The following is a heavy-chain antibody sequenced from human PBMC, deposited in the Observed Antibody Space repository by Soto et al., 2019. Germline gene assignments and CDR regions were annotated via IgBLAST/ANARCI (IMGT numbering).Heavy chain of an antibody. CDR3: ARSIRGYCSGGSCYAYFDI. Sequence: QVQLVQSGAEVKKPGASVKVSCKASGYTFTSYGISWVRQAPGQGLEWMGWISAYNGNTNDAQKLPGRVTMTTDTSTSTAYMELRSLRSDDTAVYYCARSIRGYCSGGSCYAYFDIWGQGTMVTVSS. V-gene: IGHV1-18*01. CDR2: ISAYNGNT. CDR1: GYTFTSYG. D-gene: IGHD2-15*01. J-gene: IGHJ3*02.